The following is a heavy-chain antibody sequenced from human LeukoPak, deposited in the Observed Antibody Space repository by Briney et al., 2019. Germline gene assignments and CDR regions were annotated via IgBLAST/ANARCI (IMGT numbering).Heavy chain of an antibody. CDR3: GRRGYLITFGGVDY. CDR2: ISSSSSYI. J-gene: IGHJ4*02. D-gene: IGHD3-16*01. Sequence: PGGSLRLSCAASGFTFSSYSMNWVRLAPGKGLEWVSSISSSSSYIYCADSVKCRFTISRDNAKNSLYLQMNSLRAEDTAVYYCGRRGYLITFGGVDYWGQGTLVTVSS. CDR1: GFTFSSYS. V-gene: IGHV3-21*01.